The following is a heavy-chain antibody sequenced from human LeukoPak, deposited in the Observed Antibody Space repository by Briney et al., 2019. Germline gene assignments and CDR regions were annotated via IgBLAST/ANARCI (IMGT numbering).Heavy chain of an antibody. D-gene: IGHD3-10*01. Sequence: GGSLRLSRTAFGFTFGDDGMSWFRQAPGKGLEWVGFIRSKAYGGTTEYAASVKGRFTLSRDDSKSIAYLQMESLKTEDTAVYYCTTGAGRGYWGQGTLVTVSS. CDR2: IRSKAYGGTT. CDR1: GFTFGDDG. J-gene: IGHJ4*02. CDR3: TTGAGRGY. V-gene: IGHV3-49*03.